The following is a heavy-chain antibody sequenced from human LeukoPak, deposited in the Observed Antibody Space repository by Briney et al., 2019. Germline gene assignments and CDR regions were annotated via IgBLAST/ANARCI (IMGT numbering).Heavy chain of an antibody. J-gene: IGHJ6*02. V-gene: IGHV3-7*01. D-gene: IGHD6-6*01. CDR3: ARDRSSSSFNEWKYPLTHYYSYYGMDL. CDR1: GFTFCSYW. Sequence: GGSLTLSCAVSGFTFCSYWMSWVPQDPGKGPEWLASIKQDGSEIESVDSLKGRFTISRDNAKNSLYLQMNSLRAEDTAVYYCARDRSSSSFNEWKYPLTHYYSYYGMDLWGQGTTVTVSS. CDR2: IKQDGSEI.